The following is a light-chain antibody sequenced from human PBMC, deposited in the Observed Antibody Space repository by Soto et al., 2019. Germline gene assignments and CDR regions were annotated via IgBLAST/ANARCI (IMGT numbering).Light chain of an antibody. Sequence: QSVLTQPAPVPGSPGQSITISCTGTISDFVVYNYVSWYQQHPGKAPKLMIYGVSNRPSGVSNRFSGSKSGNTASLTISGLQADDEADYYCSSHTISSALQVFGTGTKVTVL. CDR2: GVS. V-gene: IGLV2-14*01. J-gene: IGLJ1*01. CDR1: ISDFVVYNY. CDR3: SSHTISSALQV.